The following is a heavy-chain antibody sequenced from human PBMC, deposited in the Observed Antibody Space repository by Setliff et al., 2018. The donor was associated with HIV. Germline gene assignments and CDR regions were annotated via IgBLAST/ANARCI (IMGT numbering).Heavy chain of an antibody. CDR1: GGSISSGVYY. V-gene: IGHV4-31*03. D-gene: IGHD3-3*01. CDR3: ARVCPPVRYNFWSGYYPKAGYFDY. CDR2: IHYSGSI. J-gene: IGHJ4*02. Sequence: SETLSLTCTVSGGSISSGVYYWSWIRHHPGKGLEWIGYIHYSGSICYNPSLKSRVTISVDTSKNQFSLKLSSVTAADTAVYYCARVCPPVRYNFWSGYYPKAGYFDYWGQGALVTVSS.